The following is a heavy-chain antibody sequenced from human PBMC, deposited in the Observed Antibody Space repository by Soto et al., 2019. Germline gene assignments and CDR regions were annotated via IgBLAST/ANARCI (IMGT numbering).Heavy chain of an antibody. CDR3: AREKLGDIAAHDY. V-gene: IGHV3-7*01. CDR2: IKQDGSEK. Sequence: GESLKISCAASGFTFSSYWMSWVRQAPGKGLEWVANIKQDGSEKYYVDSVKGRFTISRDNAKNSLYLQMNSLRAEDTAVYYCAREKLGDIAAHDYWGQGTLVTVSS. D-gene: IGHD6-6*01. CDR1: GFTFSSYW. J-gene: IGHJ4*02.